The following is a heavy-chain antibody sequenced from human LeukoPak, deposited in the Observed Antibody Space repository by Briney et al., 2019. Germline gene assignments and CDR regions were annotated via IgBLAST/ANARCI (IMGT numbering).Heavy chain of an antibody. CDR2: INTEGCST. V-gene: IGHV3-74*01. CDR1: GFTFSNYW. CDR3: ARVESGSCSSTRCRNIDY. D-gene: IGHD2-2*01. J-gene: IGHJ4*02. Sequence: GESLRLSCAASGFTFSNYWMHWVRHATGRGLVWVSRINTEGCSTNYADSVKGRFTISRDNAKNTLYVQMNSLRVEDTAVYYCARVESGSCSSTRCRNIDYWGQGTLVTVSS.